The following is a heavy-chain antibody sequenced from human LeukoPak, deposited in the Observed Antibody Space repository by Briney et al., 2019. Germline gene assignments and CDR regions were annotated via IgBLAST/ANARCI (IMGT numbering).Heavy chain of an antibody. J-gene: IGHJ5*02. CDR1: GGSISSGNYY. V-gene: IGHV4-61*02. D-gene: IGHD1-26*01. Sequence: PSETLSLTCSVSGGSISSGNYYWSWLRQPAGKGLEWIGRTYAGGSATYNPSLKSRVTISVDKSKNQFSLKLNSVTAADTAVYYCARGVGSSESNWFDPWGQGTLATVSS. CDR3: ARGVGSSESNWFDP. CDR2: TYAGGSA.